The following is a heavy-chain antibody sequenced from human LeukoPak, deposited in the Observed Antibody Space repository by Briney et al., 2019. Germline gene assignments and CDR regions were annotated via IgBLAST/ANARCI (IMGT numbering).Heavy chain of an antibody. CDR1: GFTFSNYG. CDR3: SKGPGGYWDY. Sequence: GRSLRLSCAASGFTFSNYGMGWVRQAPGKGLEWVSAINGDGSRTYYADSVKGRFTISRDNSKNTLYLQMNSLRAEDTAVYYCSKGPGGYWDYWGQGTLVTVSS. J-gene: IGHJ4*02. CDR2: INGDGSRT. D-gene: IGHD3-22*01. V-gene: IGHV3-23*01.